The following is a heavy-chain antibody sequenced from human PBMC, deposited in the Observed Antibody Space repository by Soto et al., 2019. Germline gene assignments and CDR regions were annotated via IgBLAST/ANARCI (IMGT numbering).Heavy chain of an antibody. CDR2: ISSSGSTI. D-gene: IGHD1-26*01. CDR1: GFTLSDYY. V-gene: IGHV3-11*01. Sequence: GSLRLSCAASGFTLSDYYMSWIRQAPGKGLEWVSYISSSGSTIYYADSVKGRFTISRDNAKNSLYLQMNSLRAEDTAVYYCARSKYYTPLDYWGQGTLVPVSS. J-gene: IGHJ4*02. CDR3: ARSKYYTPLDY.